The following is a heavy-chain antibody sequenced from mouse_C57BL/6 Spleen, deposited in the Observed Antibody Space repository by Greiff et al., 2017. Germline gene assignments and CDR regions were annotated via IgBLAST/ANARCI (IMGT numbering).Heavy chain of an antibody. CDR1: GYTFTSYG. CDR3: AREGSSGWYFDV. V-gene: IGHV1-81*01. D-gene: IGHD1-1*01. Sequence: QVQLKQSGAELARPGASVKLSCKASGYTFTSYGISWVKQRTGQGLEWIGEIYPRSGNTYYNEKFKGKATLTADKSSSTAYMELRSLTSEDSAVYFCAREGSSGWYFDVWGTGTTVTVSS. J-gene: IGHJ1*03. CDR2: IYPRSGNT.